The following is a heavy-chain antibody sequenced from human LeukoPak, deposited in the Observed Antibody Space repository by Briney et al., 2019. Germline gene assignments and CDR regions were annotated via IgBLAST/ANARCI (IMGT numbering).Heavy chain of an antibody. CDR3: ARSYSSTWDDAFDI. J-gene: IGHJ3*02. CDR1: GFTFSSYG. CDR2: INQDGSEK. V-gene: IGHV3-7*03. Sequence: PGGSLRLSCAASGFTFSSYGMHWVRQAPGKGLEWVANINQDGSEKFYVDSVKGRFTISRDNAKNSLYLQMNSLRAEDTAVYYCARSYSSTWDDAFDIWGQGTMVTVSS. D-gene: IGHD6-13*01.